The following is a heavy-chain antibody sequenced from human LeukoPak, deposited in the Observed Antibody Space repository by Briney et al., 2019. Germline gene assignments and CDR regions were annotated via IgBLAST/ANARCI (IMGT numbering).Heavy chain of an antibody. CDR3: ARERGQLQYLEY. Sequence: GGSLRLSCTASGFSFRTYWMSWVRQAPGKGLEWVSSINWNGGNTAYADSVKGRFTISRDTAKDSLYLHLNSLRAEDTAVYFCARERGQLQYLEYWGQGPLVSVSS. CDR1: GFSFRTYW. CDR2: INWNGGNT. J-gene: IGHJ4*02. D-gene: IGHD5-24*01. V-gene: IGHV3-20*04.